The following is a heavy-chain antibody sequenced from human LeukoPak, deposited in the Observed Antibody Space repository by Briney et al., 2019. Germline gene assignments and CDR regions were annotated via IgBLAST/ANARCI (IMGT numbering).Heavy chain of an antibody. CDR2: MNPNSGNT. CDR3: ARGRIAVTGDAFDI. CDR1: GYTFTSYD. D-gene: IGHD6-19*01. V-gene: IGHV1-8*01. Sequence: ASVKVSCKASGYTFTSYDINWVRQATGQGLEWMGWMNPNSGNTGYAQKFQGRVTMTRNTSISTAYMELSSLRSEDTAVYYCARGRIAVTGDAFDIWGQGTMVTVSS. J-gene: IGHJ3*02.